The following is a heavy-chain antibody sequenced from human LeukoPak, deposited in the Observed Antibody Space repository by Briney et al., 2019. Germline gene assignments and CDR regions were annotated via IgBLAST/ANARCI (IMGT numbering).Heavy chain of an antibody. CDR1: GGSISSYY. J-gene: IGHJ4*02. Sequence: SETLSLTCTVSGGSISSYYWSWIRQPPGKGLEWIGEINHSGSTNYNPSLKSRVTISVDTSKNQFSLKLSSVTAADTAVYYCTYKGYSSSWADYWGQGTLVTVSS. CDR2: INHSGST. V-gene: IGHV4-34*01. CDR3: TYKGYSSSWADY. D-gene: IGHD6-13*01.